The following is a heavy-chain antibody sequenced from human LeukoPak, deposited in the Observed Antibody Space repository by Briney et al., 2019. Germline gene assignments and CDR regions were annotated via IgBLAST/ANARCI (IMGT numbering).Heavy chain of an antibody. CDR1: GFTFNPFW. V-gene: IGHV3-74*01. Sequence: PGGSLRLSCATSGFTFNPFWIHWVRQGPGKGLQWVSRIGLDDRNTNYADSEKGRFTISRDNAKSTVYLQMNSLSGDDTAVYYCVRDLGYDRSGVWQKYFDFWGQGTLVTVSS. CDR2: IGLDDRNT. D-gene: IGHD3-22*01. J-gene: IGHJ4*02. CDR3: VRDLGYDRSGVWQKYFDF.